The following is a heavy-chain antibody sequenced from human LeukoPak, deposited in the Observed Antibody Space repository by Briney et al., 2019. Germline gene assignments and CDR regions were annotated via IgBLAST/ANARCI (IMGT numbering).Heavy chain of an antibody. Sequence: GRSMRLASAAYAFTLTTFSMSCDSQAARKVLEWVSSTRGSCGSTYYADSVKGRFTISRDNSKSTLYLQMNSLRAEDTAVYYCAKDLRVITVYYYYGMDVWGQGTTVTVSS. D-gene: IGHD3-22*01. CDR1: AFTLTTFS. V-gene: IGHV3-23*01. J-gene: IGHJ6*02. CDR2: TRGSCGST. CDR3: AKDLRVITVYYYYGMDV.